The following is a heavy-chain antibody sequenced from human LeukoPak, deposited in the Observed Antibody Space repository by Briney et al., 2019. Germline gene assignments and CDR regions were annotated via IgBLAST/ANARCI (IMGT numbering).Heavy chain of an antibody. D-gene: IGHD6-13*01. CDR2: ISSSSSYI. Sequence: PGGSLRLSCAASGFTFSSYSMNWVRQAPGKGLEWVSSISSSSSYIYYADSVKGRFTISRDNAKNSLYLQMNSLRAEDTAVYYCARGSKPGIAAAGPPVVERPHGDDTTGYYYYYMDVWGKGTTVTVSS. V-gene: IGHV3-21*01. CDR1: GFTFSSYS. J-gene: IGHJ6*03. CDR3: ARGSKPGIAAAGPPVVERPHGDDTTGYYYYYMDV.